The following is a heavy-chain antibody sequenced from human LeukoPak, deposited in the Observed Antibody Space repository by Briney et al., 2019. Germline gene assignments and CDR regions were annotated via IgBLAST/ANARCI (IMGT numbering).Heavy chain of an antibody. J-gene: IGHJ5*02. D-gene: IGHD3-16*01. V-gene: IGHV1-18*01. CDR3: ARESSHSFRGRWFDP. CDR2: ISAYNGNT. CDR1: GYTFTSYG. Sequence: GASVKVSCKASGYTFTSYGISWVRQAPGQGLEWMGWISAYNGNTNYAQKLQGRVTMTTDTSTSTAYMELRSLRSDDTAVYYCARESSHSFRGRWFDPWGQGTLVTVSS.